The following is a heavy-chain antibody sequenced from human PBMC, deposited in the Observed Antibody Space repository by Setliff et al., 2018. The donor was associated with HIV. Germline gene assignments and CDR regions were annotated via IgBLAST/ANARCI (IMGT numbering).Heavy chain of an antibody. V-gene: IGHV1-69*13. J-gene: IGHJ3*02. Sequence: ASVKVSCKASGGTFSSYAISWVRQAPGQGLEWMGGIIPIFGTANYAQKFQGRVTITADESTSTAYMELSSLRSEDTAVYYCARMISIEMATRDDAFDIWGQGTMVTVSS. CDR1: GGTFSSYA. CDR2: IIPIFGTA. CDR3: ARMISIEMATRDDAFDI. D-gene: IGHD5-12*01.